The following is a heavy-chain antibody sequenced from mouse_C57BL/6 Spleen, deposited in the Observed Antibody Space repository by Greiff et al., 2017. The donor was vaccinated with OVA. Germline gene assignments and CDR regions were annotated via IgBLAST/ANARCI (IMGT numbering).Heavy chain of an antibody. CDR1: GFTFSDYY. Sequence: EVQRVESEGGLVQPGSSMKLSCTASGFTFSDYYMAWVRQVPEKGLEWVANINYDGSSTYYLDSLKSRFIISRDNAKNILYLQMSSLKSEDTATYYCAREGLGRLYAMDYWGQGTSVTVSS. V-gene: IGHV5-16*01. D-gene: IGHD4-1*01. CDR3: AREGLGRLYAMDY. J-gene: IGHJ4*01. CDR2: INYDGSST.